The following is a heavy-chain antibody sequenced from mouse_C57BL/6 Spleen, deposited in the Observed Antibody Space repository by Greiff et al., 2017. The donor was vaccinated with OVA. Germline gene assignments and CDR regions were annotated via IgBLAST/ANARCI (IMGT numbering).Heavy chain of an antibody. V-gene: IGHV1-59*01. D-gene: IGHD2-5*01. J-gene: IGHJ4*01. Sequence: QVQLKQPGAELVRPGTSVKLSCKASGYTFTSYWMHWVKQRPGQGLEWIGVIDPSDSYTNYNQKFKGKATLTVDTSSSTAYMQLSSLTSEDSAVYYCARRDSNFPYAMDYWGQGTSVTVSS. CDR1: GYTFTSYW. CDR2: IDPSDSYT. CDR3: ARRDSNFPYAMDY.